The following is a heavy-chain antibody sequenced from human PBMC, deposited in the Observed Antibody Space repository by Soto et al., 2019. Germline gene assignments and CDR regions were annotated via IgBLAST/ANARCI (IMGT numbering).Heavy chain of an antibody. CDR1: GYTFTSYG. Sequence: QVRLVQSGAEVKKPGASVKVSCKASGYTFTSYGISWVRQAPGQGLEWMGWISAYNGNTNYAQKLQGRVTMTTDTSTSTAYMELRSLRSDDTAVYYCARDGLRNLDYYYYGMDVWGQGTTVTVSS. CDR2: ISAYNGNT. CDR3: ARDGLRNLDYYYYGMDV. D-gene: IGHD3-16*01. J-gene: IGHJ6*02. V-gene: IGHV1-18*01.